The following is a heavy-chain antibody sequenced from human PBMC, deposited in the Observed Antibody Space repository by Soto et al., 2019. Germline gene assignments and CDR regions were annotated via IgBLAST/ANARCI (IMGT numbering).Heavy chain of an antibody. Sequence: SETLSLTCTVSGGSISSYYWSWIRQPPGKGLEWIGYIYYSGSTNSNPSLKSRVTISVDTSKNQFSLKLSSVTAADTAVYYCARRHITTDAFDIWGQGTMVTVSS. CDR3: ARRHITTDAFDI. V-gene: IGHV4-59*12. CDR2: IYYSGST. D-gene: IGHD3-22*01. CDR1: GGSISSYY. J-gene: IGHJ3*02.